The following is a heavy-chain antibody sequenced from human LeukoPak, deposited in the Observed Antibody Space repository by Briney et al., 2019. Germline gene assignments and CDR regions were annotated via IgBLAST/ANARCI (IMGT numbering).Heavy chain of an antibody. V-gene: IGHV3-74*01. CDR2: INSDAIIT. J-gene: IGHJ4*02. Sequence: GGSLRLSCAASGFSFSSYWMHWVRQDPVRGLVWVSRINSDAIITRYADSVKGRFTISRDNAKNTLYLQMNSLRAEDTAMYYCARTSSAAYPFDYWGQGTQVSVSS. CDR3: ARTSSAAYPFDY. D-gene: IGHD3-3*01. CDR1: GFSFSSYW.